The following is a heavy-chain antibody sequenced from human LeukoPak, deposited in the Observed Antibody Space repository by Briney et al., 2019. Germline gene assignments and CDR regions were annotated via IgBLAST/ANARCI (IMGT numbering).Heavy chain of an antibody. Sequence: ASVKVSCKASGYTFTGYYMHWVRQAPRQGLEWMGWINPNSGGTNYAQKFQGRVTMTRDTSISTAYMELSRLRSDDTAVYYCAREEIVVVTADNWFDPWGQGTLVTVSS. V-gene: IGHV1-2*02. CDR1: GYTFTGYY. CDR2: INPNSGGT. CDR3: AREEIVVVTADNWFDP. J-gene: IGHJ5*02. D-gene: IGHD2-21*02.